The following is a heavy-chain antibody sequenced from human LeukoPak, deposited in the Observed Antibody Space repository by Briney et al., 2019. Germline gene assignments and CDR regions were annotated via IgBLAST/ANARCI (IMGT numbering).Heavy chain of an antibody. CDR3: AKGIAAPSYYYYGMDV. J-gene: IGHJ6*02. D-gene: IGHD6-6*01. CDR1: GFTFSTYG. Sequence: GGSLRPSCAASGFTFSTYGMHWVRQAPGKGLEWVSIMSNDGSRQNYADSVKGRFTISRDNSKNTLYLQMNSLRPEDTAVYYCAKGIAAPSYYYYGMDVWGQGTTVTVSS. V-gene: IGHV3-30*18. CDR2: MSNDGSRQ.